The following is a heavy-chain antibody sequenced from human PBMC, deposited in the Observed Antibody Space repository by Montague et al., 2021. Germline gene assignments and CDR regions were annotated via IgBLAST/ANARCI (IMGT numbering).Heavy chain of an antibody. J-gene: IGHJ4*02. D-gene: IGHD6-13*01. CDR3: ARGRLATGDFDY. V-gene: IGHV4-31*03. CDR1: GDSLSSVGYS. Sequence: TLSLTCTVSGDSLSSVGYSWTRIRQHPGKGLEWIGYMYYSGSTYYNPSLKSRVTISGDTSKNHFSLRLTSVTAADTAAYYCARGRLATGDFDYWGQGTLVTVSS. CDR2: MYYSGST.